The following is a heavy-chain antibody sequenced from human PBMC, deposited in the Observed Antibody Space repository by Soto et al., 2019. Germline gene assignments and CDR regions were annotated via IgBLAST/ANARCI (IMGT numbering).Heavy chain of an antibody. V-gene: IGHV1-69*13. CDR2: IIPIFGTT. CDR3: ARYASSGNNSVWYTFDP. Sequence: SLNVSCKASGGTFSSYTINWVRQAPGQGLEWMGGIIPIFGTTNYAKKFQGRVTITADESTSTAYMELSSLRSEDTAVYYCARYASSGNNSVWYTFDPWGQGTLVTVSS. CDR1: GGTFSSYT. D-gene: IGHD6-19*01. J-gene: IGHJ5*02.